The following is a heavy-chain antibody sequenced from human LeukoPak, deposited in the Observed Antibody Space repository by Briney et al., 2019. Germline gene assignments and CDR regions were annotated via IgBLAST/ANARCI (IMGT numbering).Heavy chain of an antibody. D-gene: IGHD3-9*01. CDR3: ARDPYYDILTGYYYYGMDV. J-gene: IGHJ6*02. CDR1: GYTFTSYD. CDR2: MNPNSGNT. Sequence: ASVKVSCKASGYTFTSYDINWVRQATGQGLEWMGWMNPNSGNTGYAQKFRGRVTMTRNTSISTAYMELSSLRSEDTAVYYCARDPYYDILTGYYYYGMDVWGQGTTVTVSS. V-gene: IGHV1-8*01.